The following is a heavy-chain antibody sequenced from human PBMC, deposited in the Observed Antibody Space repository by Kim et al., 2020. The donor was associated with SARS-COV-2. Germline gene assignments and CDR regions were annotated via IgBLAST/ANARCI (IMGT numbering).Heavy chain of an antibody. V-gene: IGHV4-59*01. Sequence: SETLSLTCTVSGGSISSYYWSWIRQPPGQGLGLIGFICYSGSTNYNPSLKSRGPISVAASTNQYSLTLSSSTAADTAASYCERAGSSCAHYHYYDIDMWG. J-gene: IGHJ6*01. D-gene: IGHD6-13*01. CDR1: GGSISSYY. CDR3: ERAGSSCAHYHYYDIDM. CDR2: ICYSGST.